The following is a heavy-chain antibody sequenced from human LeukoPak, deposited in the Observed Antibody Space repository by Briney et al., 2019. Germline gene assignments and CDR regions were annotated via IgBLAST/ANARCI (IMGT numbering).Heavy chain of an antibody. V-gene: IGHV3-23*01. D-gene: IGHD3-10*01. CDR2: ISGSGGST. CDR3: ANVPSPQAARWFGG. Sequence: PGGSLRLSCAASGFTFSSYAMSWVRQAPGKGLEWVSAISGSGGSTYYADSVKGRFTFSRDNSKNTLYLQMNSLRAEDTAVYYCANVPSPQAARWFGGWGQGTLVTVSS. J-gene: IGHJ4*02. CDR1: GFTFSSYA.